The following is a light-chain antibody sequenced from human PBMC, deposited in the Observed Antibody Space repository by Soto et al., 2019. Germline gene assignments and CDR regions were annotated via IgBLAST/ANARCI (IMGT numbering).Light chain of an antibody. CDR3: QQYGSSAYT. J-gene: IGKJ2*01. CDR1: QSVSSNY. Sequence: EIVLTQFPGTLSLSPGERATLSCRASQSVSSNYLASYQQNPGQAPRLLIYGASSRATGIPDRFSGSGSGTDFTLTISRLEPDDFAVYYCQQYGSSAYTFGQGTKLEIK. V-gene: IGKV3-20*01. CDR2: GAS.